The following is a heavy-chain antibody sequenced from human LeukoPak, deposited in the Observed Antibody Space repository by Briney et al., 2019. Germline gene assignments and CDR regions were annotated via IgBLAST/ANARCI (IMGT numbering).Heavy chain of an antibody. CDR1: GFTFSSYG. J-gene: IGHJ4*02. CDR2: IRYDGSNK. V-gene: IGHV3-30*02. Sequence: GGSLRLSCAASGFTFSSYGMHWVRQAPGKGLEWVAFIRYDGSNKYYADSVKGRFTISRDNSKNTLYLQMNSLRAEDTAVYYCAKDRYYGSDPLDYWGQGTLVTVSS. CDR3: AKDRYYGSDPLDY. D-gene: IGHD3-10*01.